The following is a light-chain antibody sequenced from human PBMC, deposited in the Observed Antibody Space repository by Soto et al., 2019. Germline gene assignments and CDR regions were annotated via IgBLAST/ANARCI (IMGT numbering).Light chain of an antibody. V-gene: IGLV2-8*01. CDR3: SSYAGINNLGV. CDR2: EVN. Sequence: QSALTQPPSASGSPGQSVTISCTGTSSDVGGYKYVSWYQQHPDKAPKLMIFEVNKRPSGVPDRFSGSKSGNTASLTVSGXXXXXXXXXXCSSYAGINNLGVFGTGTKLTVL. J-gene: IGLJ1*01. CDR1: SSDVGGYKY.